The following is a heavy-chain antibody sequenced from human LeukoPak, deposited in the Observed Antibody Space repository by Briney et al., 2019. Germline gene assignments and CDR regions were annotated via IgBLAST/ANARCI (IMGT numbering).Heavy chain of an antibody. CDR2: IIPIFGTA. V-gene: IGHV1-69*13. D-gene: IGHD2-15*01. CDR3: SREPNCSGGSCRTPYYYYGMDV. CDR1: GATFSSYA. Sequence: SVKLSCKSSGATFSSYAISWVRQPPAQGLERMGGIIPIFGTANYAQKFQGRVTITADESTSTAYMELSSLRAEDTAVYYCSREPNCSGGSCRTPYYYYGMDVWGQGTTVTVSS. J-gene: IGHJ6*02.